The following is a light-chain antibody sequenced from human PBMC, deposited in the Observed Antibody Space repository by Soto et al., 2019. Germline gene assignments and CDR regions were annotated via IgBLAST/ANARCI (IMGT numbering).Light chain of an antibody. J-gene: IGLJ2*01. V-gene: IGLV2-23*02. CDR1: SSDVGSYNL. Sequence: QSALTQPASVSGSPGQSITISCTGTSSDVGSYNLVSWYQQHPGKAPKLMIYEVSKRPPGVSNRFSGSKSGNTASLTISGLQAEDEADYYCCSYAGSSTFHVVFGGGTKLTVL. CDR3: CSYAGSSTFHVV. CDR2: EVS.